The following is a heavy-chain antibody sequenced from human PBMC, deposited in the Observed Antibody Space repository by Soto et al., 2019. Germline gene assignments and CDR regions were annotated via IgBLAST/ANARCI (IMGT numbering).Heavy chain of an antibody. Sequence: EVQLLEAGGRLVQPGGSLRLSCAASGFSFSIYAMNWVRQAPGKGLEWVSGIGGGGGSTDYADSVKGRFTISRDNSKNTLYVQMNSLRVEDTVLYYCANDPTSEDSSAQFDSCGSGALVTVAT. CDR1: GFSFSIYA. D-gene: IGHD3-22*01. CDR3: ANDPTSEDSSAQFDS. J-gene: IGHJ4*02. CDR2: IGGGGGST. V-gene: IGHV3-23*01.